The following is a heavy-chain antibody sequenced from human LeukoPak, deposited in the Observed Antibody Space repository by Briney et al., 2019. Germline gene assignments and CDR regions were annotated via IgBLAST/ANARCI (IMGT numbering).Heavy chain of an antibody. J-gene: IGHJ3*02. D-gene: IGHD3-10*01. Sequence: PSETLSLTCTVSGGSISSYYWSWIRQPPGKGLEWIGYIYYSGSTNYNPSLKSRVTISVDTSKNQFSLKLSSVTAADTAVYYCARGKGSGSYYYAFDIWGQGTMVTVSS. CDR1: GGSISSYY. CDR3: ARGKGSGSYYYAFDI. V-gene: IGHV4-59*01. CDR2: IYYSGST.